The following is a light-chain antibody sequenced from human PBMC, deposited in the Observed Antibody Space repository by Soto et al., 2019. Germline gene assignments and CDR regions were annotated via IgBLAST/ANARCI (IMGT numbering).Light chain of an antibody. V-gene: IGLV2-23*01. CDR3: SSYAGSATYV. CDR1: SSDVGRYNL. Sequence: ALAQPASVSGSPGQSITISCTGTSSDVGRYNLVSWYQQHPDKAPKLIIYEAFKGPSGVSDRSSGSKSDNTAFLIISGLQAEDEAEYYCSSYAGSATYVFGTGTKVTVL. J-gene: IGLJ1*01. CDR2: EAF.